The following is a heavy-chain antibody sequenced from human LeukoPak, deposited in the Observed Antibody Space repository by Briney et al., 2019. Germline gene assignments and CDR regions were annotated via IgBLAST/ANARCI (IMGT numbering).Heavy chain of an antibody. Sequence: SETLSLTCTVSDGSFSSYYWSWIRQPPGKGLEWIGYMYYTGSTNYNPSLKSRVTVSVDTSQNQFSLRLTSVSAADTAVYYCARHRGLVVAGTDPLFDYWGQGALVTVSS. J-gene: IGHJ4*02. D-gene: IGHD6-19*01. CDR1: DGSFSSYY. CDR3: ARHRGLVVAGTDPLFDY. CDR2: MYYTGST. V-gene: IGHV4-59*01.